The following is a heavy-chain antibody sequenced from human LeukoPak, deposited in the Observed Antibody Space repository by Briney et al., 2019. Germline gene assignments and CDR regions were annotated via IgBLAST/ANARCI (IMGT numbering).Heavy chain of an antibody. Sequence: GGSLRLSCAASGFTFGTSWMSWVRQAPGKGLEWVANIKQDGSEKYYVDSVKGRFTISRDNAKNSLYLQMNSLRAGDTAVYYCARVRKYSGYYSWYFDLWGRGTLVTVSS. CDR2: IKQDGSEK. D-gene: IGHD5-12*01. V-gene: IGHV3-7*01. CDR1: GFTFGTSW. CDR3: ARVRKYSGYYSWYFDL. J-gene: IGHJ2*01.